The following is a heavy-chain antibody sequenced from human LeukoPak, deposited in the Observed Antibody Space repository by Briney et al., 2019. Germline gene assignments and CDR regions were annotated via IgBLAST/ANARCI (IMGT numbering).Heavy chain of an antibody. V-gene: IGHV4-31*03. CDR2: IYYSGST. D-gene: IGHD5-12*01. CDR1: GGSISSGGYY. CDR3: ARADVDSFDAFDI. J-gene: IGHJ3*02. Sequence: PSETLSLTCTVSGGSISSGGYYWSWIRQHPGKGLEWIGYIYYSGSTYYNSSLKSRVTISVDTSKNQFSLKLSSVTAADTAVYYCARADVDSFDAFDIWGQGTMVTVSS.